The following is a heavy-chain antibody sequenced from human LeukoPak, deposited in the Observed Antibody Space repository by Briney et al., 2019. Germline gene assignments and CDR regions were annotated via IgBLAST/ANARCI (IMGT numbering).Heavy chain of an antibody. V-gene: IGHV1-2*02. D-gene: IGHD1-26*01. CDR1: GYTFTGYY. J-gene: IGHJ4*02. Sequence: VASVKVSCTASGYTFTGYYMHWVRQAPGQGLEWMGWINPNSGGTNYAQKFQGRVTMTRDTSISTAYMELSRLRSDDTAVYYCASLRRSGSYSAIQYWGQGTLVTVSS. CDR3: ASLRRSGSYSAIQY. CDR2: INPNSGGT.